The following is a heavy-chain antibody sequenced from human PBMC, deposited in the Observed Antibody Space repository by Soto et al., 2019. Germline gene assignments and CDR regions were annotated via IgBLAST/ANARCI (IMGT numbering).Heavy chain of an antibody. D-gene: IGHD3-22*01. CDR1: GGSISTADYY. CDR2: IHYRGST. J-gene: IGHJ4*02. V-gene: IGHV4-30-4*01. CDR3: VSDYDSGGYIGY. Sequence: QVQLHESGPGLVRPSQTLSLTCNVSGGSISTADYYWSWIRQPPGKGLEWIGYIHYRGSTYYNPYLESRVAISMDTSKNQFSLNLTSVTAADTAVYFCVSDYDSGGYIGYWGQGTLVTVSS.